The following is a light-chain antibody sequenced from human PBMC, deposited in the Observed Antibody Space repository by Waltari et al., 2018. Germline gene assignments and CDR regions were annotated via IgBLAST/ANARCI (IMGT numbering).Light chain of an antibody. V-gene: IGLV2-23*02. CDR1: SSDVGTYNL. Sequence: QSALTQPASVSGSPGQSITISCTGPSSDVGTYNLVSCYQHHPDKVPKLMIYEVSQRPSGISKRLSASKCGNTASLTISGLQAEDEAGYYCCSHVGSSTWVFGGGTKQTVL. J-gene: IGLJ3*02. CDR3: CSHVGSSTWV. CDR2: EVS.